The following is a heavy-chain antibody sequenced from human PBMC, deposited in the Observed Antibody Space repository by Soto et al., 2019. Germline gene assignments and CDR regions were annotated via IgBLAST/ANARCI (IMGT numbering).Heavy chain of an antibody. Sequence: SVKVSCKASGGTFSSYAISWVRQAPGQGLEWMGGIIPIFGTANYAQKFQGRVTITADESTSTAYMELSSLRSEDTAVYYCARLPIQRGNTAMVYYYYYGMDVWGQGTSVTVSS. CDR2: IIPIFGTA. D-gene: IGHD5-18*01. CDR3: ARLPIQRGNTAMVYYYYYGMDV. V-gene: IGHV1-69*13. CDR1: GGTFSSYA. J-gene: IGHJ6*02.